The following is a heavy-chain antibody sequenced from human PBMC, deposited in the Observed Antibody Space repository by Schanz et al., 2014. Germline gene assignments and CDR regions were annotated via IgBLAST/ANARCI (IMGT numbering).Heavy chain of an antibody. Sequence: QVQLVESGGGVVQPGRSLRLSCAASGFTFRSHGMHWVRQAPGKGLEWVAIISYDGNNKFYTDSVKGRFTISRDNSRNTLYLEIDALRPEDTAVYFCAREMDTAIGDYWGQGTLVTVSS. J-gene: IGHJ4*02. CDR2: ISYDGNNK. CDR3: AREMDTAIGDY. CDR1: GFTFRSHG. D-gene: IGHD5-18*01. V-gene: IGHV3-30*03.